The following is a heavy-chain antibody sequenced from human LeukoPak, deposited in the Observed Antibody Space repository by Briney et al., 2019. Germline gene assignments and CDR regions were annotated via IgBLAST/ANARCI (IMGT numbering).Heavy chain of an antibody. D-gene: IGHD3-10*01. Sequence: GGSLRLSCAASGFTFSSYAMSWVRQAPGKGLEWVANIKQDGSEKYYVDSVKGRFTISRDNAKNSLYLQMNSLRAEDTAVYYCARVGSPNMVRGVIDLDYWGQGTLVTVSS. V-gene: IGHV3-7*01. CDR1: GFTFSSYA. CDR3: ARVGSPNMVRGVIDLDY. CDR2: IKQDGSEK. J-gene: IGHJ4*02.